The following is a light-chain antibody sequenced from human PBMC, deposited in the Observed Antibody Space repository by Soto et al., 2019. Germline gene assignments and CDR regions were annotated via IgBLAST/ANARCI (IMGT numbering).Light chain of an antibody. CDR2: GVS. CDR1: QALQRSF. V-gene: IGKV3-20*01. J-gene: IGKJ1*01. CDR3: QQYDRSPRT. Sequence: IVLTQSPGTLSLSPGERATLSCRASQALQRSFLAWYQHKPGQSPRLLISGVSSRAAGVPDRFNGSGSGTDFTLTISRLEPQDSAEYFCQQYDRSPRTFGQGTKVEI.